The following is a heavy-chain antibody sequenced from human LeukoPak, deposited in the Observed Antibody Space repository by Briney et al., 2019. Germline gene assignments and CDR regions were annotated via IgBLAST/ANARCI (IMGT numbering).Heavy chain of an antibody. CDR1: GFTFSSYA. J-gene: IGHJ4*02. CDR3: ARDQASSGYPTNFAY. V-gene: IGHV3-23*01. Sequence: GGSLRLSCAASGFTFSSYAMNWVRQAPGMGLEWVSGISGSGGSTYYADSVKGRFTISRDNSKNTLYLQMNSLRVEDTAQYYCARDQASSGYPTNFAYWGQGTLVTVSS. CDR2: ISGSGGST. D-gene: IGHD6-19*01.